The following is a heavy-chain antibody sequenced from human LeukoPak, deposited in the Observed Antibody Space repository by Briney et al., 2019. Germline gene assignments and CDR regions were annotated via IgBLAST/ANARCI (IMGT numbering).Heavy chain of an antibody. V-gene: IGHV3-66*01. CDR1: GFTVSSNY. CDR3: ARKGRYFDWLLDAFDI. CDR2: IYSGGST. D-gene: IGHD3-9*01. Sequence: PGGSLRLSCAASGFTVSSNYMSWVRQAPGKGLEWVSVIYSGGSTYYADSVTGRFTISRDNSKNTLYLQMNSLRAEDTAVYYCARKGRYFDWLLDAFDIWGQGTMVTVSS. J-gene: IGHJ3*02.